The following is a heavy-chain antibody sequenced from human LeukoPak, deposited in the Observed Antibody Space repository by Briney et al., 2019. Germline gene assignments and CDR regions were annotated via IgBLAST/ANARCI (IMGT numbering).Heavy chain of an antibody. J-gene: IGHJ4*02. Sequence: GRSLRLSCAASGFTFSSYGMHWVRQAPRKGLEWVGVIWSDGSNDYYADSVRGRFTISRDNSKNTLDLHMNSLRAEDTAVYYCARDQNILTGYYLFDYWGQGTLVTVSS. V-gene: IGHV3-33*01. CDR1: GFTFSSYG. CDR2: IWSDGSND. CDR3: ARDQNILTGYYLFDY. D-gene: IGHD3-9*01.